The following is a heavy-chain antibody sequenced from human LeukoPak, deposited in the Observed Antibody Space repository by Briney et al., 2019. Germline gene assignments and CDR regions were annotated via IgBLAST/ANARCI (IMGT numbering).Heavy chain of an antibody. D-gene: IGHD6-13*01. Sequence: SETLSLTCTVSGGSISSYYWSWIRQPPGKGLEWIGYIYYSGSTNYNPSLKSRVTISVDTSKNQFSLKLSSVTAADTAVYYCARHYGVAAAGTEYFDYWGQGTLVTVPS. CDR3: ARHYGVAAAGTEYFDY. CDR1: GGSISSYY. V-gene: IGHV4-59*08. CDR2: IYYSGST. J-gene: IGHJ4*02.